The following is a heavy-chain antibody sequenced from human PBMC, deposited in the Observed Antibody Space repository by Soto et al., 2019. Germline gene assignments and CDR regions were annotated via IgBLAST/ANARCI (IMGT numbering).Heavy chain of an antibody. CDR1: GASISSGFYY. J-gene: IGHJ5*02. V-gene: IGHV4-31*03. CDR2: IYYRGST. Sequence: QVQLQESGPGLVKPSQTLSLTCTVSGASISSGFYYWTWIRQFTGKGLEWIGYIYYRGSTYYNPSLKSRLTMSIDTSKNQFSLKLTSVTAADTAVYYCARAEGYSSTWGLSDPCAQGTLVAVSS. D-gene: IGHD2-2*01. CDR3: ARAEGYSSTWGLSDP.